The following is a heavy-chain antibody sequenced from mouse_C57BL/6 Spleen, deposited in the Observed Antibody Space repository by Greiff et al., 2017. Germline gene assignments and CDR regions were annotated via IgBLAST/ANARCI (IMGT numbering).Heavy chain of an antibody. V-gene: IGHV3-6*01. Sequence: EESGPGLVKPSQSLSLTCSVTGYSITSGYYWNWIRQFPGNKLEWMGYISYDGSNNYNPSLKNRISITRATSKNQFFLKLNSVTTEDTATYYCARGFYDYDVGFDYWGQGTTLTVSS. CDR2: ISYDGSN. D-gene: IGHD2-4*01. CDR1: GYSITSGYY. J-gene: IGHJ2*01. CDR3: ARGFYDYDVGFDY.